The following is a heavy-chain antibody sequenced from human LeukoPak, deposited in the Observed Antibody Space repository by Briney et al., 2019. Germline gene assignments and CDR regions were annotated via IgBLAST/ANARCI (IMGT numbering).Heavy chain of an antibody. CDR2: IYPGDSDT. CDR1: GYSFISYW. J-gene: IGHJ6*02. CDR3: ARLNLGGQLYYYGMDV. Sequence: GESLKISCKGSGYSFISYWIGWVRQMPGKGLEWMGIIYPGDSDTRYSPSFQGQVTISADKSISTAYLQWSSLKASDTAMYYCARLNLGGQLYYYGMDVWGQGTTVTVSS. V-gene: IGHV5-51*01. D-gene: IGHD1-1*01.